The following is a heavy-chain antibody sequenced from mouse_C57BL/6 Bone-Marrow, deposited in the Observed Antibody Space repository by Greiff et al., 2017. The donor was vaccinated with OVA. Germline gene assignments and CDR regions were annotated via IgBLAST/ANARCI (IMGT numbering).Heavy chain of an antibody. D-gene: IGHD1-3*01. J-gene: IGHJ3*01. Sequence: VQLQQSGAELARPGASVKLSCKASGYTFTSYGISWVKQSTGQGLEWIGDINPRSGYTYYNEKLKGKATLSADKSSSNSYMELRNLTSEDTAVYFCARRLKSWFAVWGKGTLVTVSA. V-gene: IGHV1-81*01. CDR2: INPRSGYT. CDR3: ARRLKSWFAV. CDR1: GYTFTSYG.